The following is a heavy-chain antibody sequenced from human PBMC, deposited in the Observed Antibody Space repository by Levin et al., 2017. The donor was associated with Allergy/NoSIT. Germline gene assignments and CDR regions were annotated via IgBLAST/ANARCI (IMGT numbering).Heavy chain of an antibody. CDR3: AKSKMSCSGGSCYSGFDS. V-gene: IGHV3-23*01. D-gene: IGHD2-15*01. J-gene: IGHJ4*02. CDR2: VSGSGTAT. CDR1: GFTFNSYA. Sequence: GGSLRLSCVASGFTFNSYAIHWVRQAPGRGPEWISGVSGSGTATDYADSVKGRFTISRDNSKNTIYLEMKSLRVDDTALYHCAKSKMSCSGGSCYSGFDSWGQGSQVTVSS.